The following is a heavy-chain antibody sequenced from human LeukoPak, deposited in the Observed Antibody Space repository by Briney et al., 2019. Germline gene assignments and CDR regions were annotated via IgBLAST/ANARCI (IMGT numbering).Heavy chain of an antibody. D-gene: IGHD3-9*01. CDR2: IYYSGST. J-gene: IGHJ4*02. V-gene: IGHV4-39*07. CDR1: GDSISSSSYY. CDR3: TRGVRSGRYFDWLLSGLDY. Sequence: PSETLSLTCTVSGDSISSSSYYWGWIRQPPGKGLEWIGSIYYSGSTYYNPSLKSRVTISVDTSKNQFSLKLSSVTAADTAVYYCTRGVRSGRYFDWLLSGLDYWGQGTLVTFSS.